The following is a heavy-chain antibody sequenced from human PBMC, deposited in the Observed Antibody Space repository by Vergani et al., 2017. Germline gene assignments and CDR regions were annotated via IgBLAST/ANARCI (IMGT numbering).Heavy chain of an antibody. V-gene: IGHV3-30-3*01. J-gene: IGHJ4*02. CDR3: IRGDYGDSTLDY. CDR1: GFTFSSYA. Sequence: VQLVESGGGLVKPGGSLRLSCAASGFTFSSYAMHWVRQAPGKGLEWVSVISYDGSNKYYADSVKGRFTISRDNSKTTLYLQMNSLRAEDTAVYYCIRGDYGDSTLDYWGEGTLVTVSS. D-gene: IGHD4-17*01. CDR2: ISYDGSNK.